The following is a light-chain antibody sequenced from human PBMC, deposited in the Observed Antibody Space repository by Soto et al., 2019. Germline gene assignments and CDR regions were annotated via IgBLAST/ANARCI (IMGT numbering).Light chain of an antibody. CDR2: GAS. V-gene: IGKV3-20*01. CDR1: QSVSSH. J-gene: IGKJ4*01. Sequence: VFTQSPGTLSLSPGERATLSCSASQSVSSHLAWSQQRPGQAPRLLIYGASSRATGIPARFSGSGSGTDFTLPISSRQHEDFLLYYCQQYGNSAPLTFGGGTKVEIK. CDR3: QQYGNSAPLT.